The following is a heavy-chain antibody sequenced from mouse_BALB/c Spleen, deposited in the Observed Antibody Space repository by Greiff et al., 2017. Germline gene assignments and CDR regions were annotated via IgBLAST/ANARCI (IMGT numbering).Heavy chain of an antibody. V-gene: IGHV5-6*01. CDR3: ARQDRYFDV. J-gene: IGHJ1*01. Sequence: VQLKESGGDLVKPGGSLKLSCAASGFTFSSYGMSWVRQTPDKRLEWVATISSGGSYTYYPDSVKGRFTISRDNAKNTLYLQMSSLKSEDTAMYYCARQDRYFDVWGAGTTVTVSS. CDR1: GFTFSSYG. CDR2: ISSGGSYT.